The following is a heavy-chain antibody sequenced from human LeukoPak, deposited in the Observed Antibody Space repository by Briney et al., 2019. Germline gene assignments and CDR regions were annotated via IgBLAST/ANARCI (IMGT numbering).Heavy chain of an antibody. CDR3: ARDLAVASPYYYGMDV. CDR1: GGSISSYY. V-gene: IGHV4-59*01. CDR2: IYYSGST. Sequence: SETLSLTCTVSGGSISSYYWSWIRQPPGKGLEWIGYIYYSGSTNYNPSLKSRVTISVDTSKNQFSLKLSSVTAADTAVYYCARDLAVASPYYYGMDVWGQGTTVTVSS. J-gene: IGHJ6*02. D-gene: IGHD6-19*01.